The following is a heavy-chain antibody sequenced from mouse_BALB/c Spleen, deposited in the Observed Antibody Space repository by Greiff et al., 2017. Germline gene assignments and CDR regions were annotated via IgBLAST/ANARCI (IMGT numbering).Heavy chain of an antibody. J-gene: IGHJ2*01. D-gene: IGHD2-2*01. CDR2: ISCYNGAT. CDR1: GYSFTGYY. V-gene: IGHV1S34*01. CDR3: ARWVGWLRD. Sequence: LVKTGASVKISCKASGYSFTGYYMHWVKQSHGKSLEWIGYISCYNGATSYNQKFKGKATLTADKSSSTAYMQLSSLTSEDSAVYFCARWVGWLRDWGQGTTLTVSS.